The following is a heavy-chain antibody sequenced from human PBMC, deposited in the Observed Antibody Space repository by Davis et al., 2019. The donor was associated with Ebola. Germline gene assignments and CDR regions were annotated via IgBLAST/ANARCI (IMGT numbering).Heavy chain of an antibody. CDR2: LTHDGGNK. V-gene: IGHV3-30*18. J-gene: IGHJ4*02. Sequence: PGGSLRLSCAASGFIFGYFGMHWVRQAPGKGLEWVTMLTHDGGNKYYADSVKGRFTISRDNSKSTLLLQMNSLRAEDTAVYYCAKDRGYSSGWFDHNFDYWGQGALVTVSS. CDR1: GFIFGYFG. CDR3: AKDRGYSSGWFDHNFDY. D-gene: IGHD6-19*01.